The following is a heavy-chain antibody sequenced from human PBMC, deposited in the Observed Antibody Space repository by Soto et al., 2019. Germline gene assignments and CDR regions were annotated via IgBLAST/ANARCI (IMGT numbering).Heavy chain of an antibody. J-gene: IGHJ4*02. CDR1: GFTFSSYW. D-gene: IGHD5-12*01. V-gene: IGHV3-48*02. CDR2: INSNSSSI. Sequence: GGSLRLSCAASGFTFSSYWMHWVRQAPGKGLEWVSRINSNSSSICYADSVKGRFTISRDNAKNSLYLQMNSLRDEDTAVYYCVRDRGYTGYDLEYWGQGTLVTVSS. CDR3: VRDRGYTGYDLEY.